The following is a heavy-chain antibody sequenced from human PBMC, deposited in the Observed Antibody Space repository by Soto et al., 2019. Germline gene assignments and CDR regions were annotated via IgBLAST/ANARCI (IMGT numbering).Heavy chain of an antibody. V-gene: IGHV3-23*01. CDR1: GFTFTTYA. D-gene: IGHD5-12*01. CDR2: ISGTGGTT. J-gene: IGHJ4*02. Sequence: GGSLRLSCAASGFTFTTYAMSWVRQAQGKGLEWVSAISGTGGTTYYAGSVKGRFTISRDNSKNTLFVQMNSLRAEDTAVYYCARYPEYSVYDGTYFEYWGQGALVTVSS. CDR3: ARYPEYSVYDGTYFEY.